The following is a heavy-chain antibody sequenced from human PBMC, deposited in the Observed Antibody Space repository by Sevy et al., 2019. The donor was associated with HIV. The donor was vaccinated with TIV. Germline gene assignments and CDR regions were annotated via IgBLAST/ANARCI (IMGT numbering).Heavy chain of an antibody. J-gene: IGHJ3*02. Sequence: GGSLRLSCAASGFTFSSYTMNWVRQAPGKGLEWVSSISSISNYIYYADSVKGRFTVSRDNAKNSLYLQMNSLRAEDTAVYYCARNNCSITSCYMGDAFDIWGQGTMVTVSS. V-gene: IGHV3-21*01. D-gene: IGHD2-2*02. CDR2: ISSISNYI. CDR3: ARNNCSITSCYMGDAFDI. CDR1: GFTFSSYT.